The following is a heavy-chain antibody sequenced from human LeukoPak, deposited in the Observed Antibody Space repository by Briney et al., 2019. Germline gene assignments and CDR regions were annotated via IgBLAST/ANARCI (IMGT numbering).Heavy chain of an antibody. CDR1: GFTFSSYA. CDR2: ISYDGSNK. Sequence: PGRSLRLSCAASGFTFSSYAMHWVRQAPGKGLEWVAVISYDGSNKYYADSVKGRFTISRDNSKNTLYLQMNSLRAEDTAVYYCAKDSDVREATYYFDYWGQGTLVTVSS. CDR3: AKDSDVREATYYFDY. J-gene: IGHJ4*02. D-gene: IGHD3-16*01. V-gene: IGHV3-30*04.